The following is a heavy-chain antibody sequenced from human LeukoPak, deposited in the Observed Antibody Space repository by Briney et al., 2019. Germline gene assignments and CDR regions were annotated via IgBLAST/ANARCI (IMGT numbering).Heavy chain of an antibody. V-gene: IGHV4-4*02. CDR1: GGSISSSNW. J-gene: IGHJ4*02. CDR2: IYPGGST. CDR3: ARDFDDFDWGISGRPYFDY. Sequence: SGTLSLTCAVSGGSISSSNWWSWVRQPPGKGLEWIGEIYPGGSTNYNPSLKSRVTISIDKSKNQFSLKLSSVTAADTAVYYCARDFDDFDWGISGRPYFDYWGQGTLVTVSS. D-gene: IGHD3-9*01.